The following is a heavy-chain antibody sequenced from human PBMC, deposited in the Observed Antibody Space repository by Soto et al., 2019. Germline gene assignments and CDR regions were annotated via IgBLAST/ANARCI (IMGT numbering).Heavy chain of an antibody. J-gene: IGHJ4*02. CDR3: ARWSYLDY. D-gene: IGHD3-3*01. CDR1: GFSFGSYA. V-gene: IGHV3-23*01. CDR2: ISGSDGKT. Sequence: GSLRLSCAASGFSFGSYALSWVRQAPGKGLEWVSTISGSDGKTFYADAVKGRFSISRDTSQNTLYLQMNSLRADDTAIYYCARWSYLDYWGQGTRVTVSS.